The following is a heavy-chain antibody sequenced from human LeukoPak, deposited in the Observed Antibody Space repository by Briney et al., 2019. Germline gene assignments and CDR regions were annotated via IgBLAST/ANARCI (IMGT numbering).Heavy chain of an antibody. V-gene: IGHV1-2*02. CDR1: GYTFTGYY. Sequence: ASVKVSCKASGYTFTGYYMHWVRQAPGQGLEWKGWINPNSGGTNYAQKFQGRVTMTRDTSISTAYMELSRLRSDDTAVYYCARAGDTAMAYWYFDLWGRGTLVTVSS. CDR2: INPNSGGT. CDR3: ARAGDTAMAYWYFDL. J-gene: IGHJ2*01. D-gene: IGHD5-18*01.